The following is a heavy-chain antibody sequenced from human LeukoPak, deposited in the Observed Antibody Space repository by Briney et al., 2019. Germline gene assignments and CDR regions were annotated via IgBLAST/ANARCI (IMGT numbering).Heavy chain of an antibody. V-gene: IGHV1-2*02. CDR1: GYXXTGXY. J-gene: IGHJ6*02. Sequence: GASVKVSCKASGYXXTGXYXXXXRXXXXQGXEWMGXINPKSGGTNYAQKFQGRVIMTRDTSISTAYMELSRLRSDDTAMYYCARDEDGMDVWGQGTTVTVSS. CDR2: INPKSGGT. CDR3: ARDEDGMDV.